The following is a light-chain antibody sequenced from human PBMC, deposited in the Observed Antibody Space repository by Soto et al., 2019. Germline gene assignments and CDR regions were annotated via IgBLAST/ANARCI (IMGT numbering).Light chain of an antibody. CDR2: GAS. CDR3: QQTYTSRPWT. V-gene: IGKV1-39*01. CDR1: QNISRF. J-gene: IGKJ1*01. Sequence: IQMTQSPSSLSASVGDRVTITCRSSQNISRFLNWYQQRPGKAPNLLIYGASNLQSGVPSRFSGSGSGTDFTLTISSLQPEDFANYYCQQTYTSRPWTFGRGTKVDI.